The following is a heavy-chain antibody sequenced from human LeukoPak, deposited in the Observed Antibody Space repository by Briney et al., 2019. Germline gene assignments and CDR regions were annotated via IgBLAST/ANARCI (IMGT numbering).Heavy chain of an antibody. CDR3: ARDSRSSSWYPLNFDY. V-gene: IGHV4-4*07. J-gene: IGHJ4*02. Sequence: SETLSLTCTVSGGSISSYYWSWIRQPAGKGLEWIGRIYTSGSTNYNPSLKSRVTMSVDTSKNQFSLKLSSVSAADTAVYYCARDSRSSSWYPLNFDYWGQGTLVTVSS. CDR2: IYTSGST. CDR1: GGSISSYY. D-gene: IGHD6-13*01.